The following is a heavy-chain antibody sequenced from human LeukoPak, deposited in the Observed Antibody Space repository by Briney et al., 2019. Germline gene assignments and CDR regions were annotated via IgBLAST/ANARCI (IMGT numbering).Heavy chain of an antibody. CDR2: IKLDGSEE. J-gene: IGHJ4*02. CDR3: ATYVPTPRRGLDY. D-gene: IGHD3-10*01. Sequence: GGSLRLSRAASGFTLSNYYMTWVREAPGKGLEWGARIKLDGSEESYVDSVKGRFTISRDSAKNSLFLQMTSLRAEDTAVYYCATYVPTPRRGLDYWGQGTLVTVSS. V-gene: IGHV3-7*01. CDR1: GFTLSNYY.